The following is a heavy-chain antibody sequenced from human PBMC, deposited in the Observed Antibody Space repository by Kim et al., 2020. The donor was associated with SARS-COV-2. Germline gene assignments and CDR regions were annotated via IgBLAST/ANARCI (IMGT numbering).Heavy chain of an antibody. D-gene: IGHD4-17*01. CDR3: ARVSQDTDYARGALDL. J-gene: IGHJ3*01. Sequence: GGSLRLSCAASGFTLSNFGMHWVRQAPGKGLEWVAVISYDGIHKIHEESVRGRFNISRDNSKDSLYLQLNGLRVEDTAVYYCARVSQDTDYARGALDLWGQGTVVIVSS. CDR1: GFTLSNFG. CDR2: ISYDGIHK. V-gene: IGHV3-33*05.